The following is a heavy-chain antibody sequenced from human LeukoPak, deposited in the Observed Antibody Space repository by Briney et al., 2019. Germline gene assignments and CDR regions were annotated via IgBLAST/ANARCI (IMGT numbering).Heavy chain of an antibody. V-gene: IGHV3-21*01. CDR1: RFSFPSYT. J-gene: IGHJ4*02. CDR3: ARDWTDTSGYFDY. CDR2: ISSSSTYI. Sequence: GGSLRLSCAASRFSFPSYTMSWVRQAPGKGLEWVSSISSSSTYISYADSVRGRFTVSRDNAKNSLYLQMNSLRVDDTAVYYCARDWTDTSGYFDYWGQGTLVTVSS. D-gene: IGHD3/OR15-3a*01.